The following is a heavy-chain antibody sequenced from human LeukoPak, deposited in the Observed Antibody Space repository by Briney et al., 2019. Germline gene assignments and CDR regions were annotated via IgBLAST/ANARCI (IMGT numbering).Heavy chain of an antibody. D-gene: IGHD2-2*01. V-gene: IGHV4-59*08. CDR2: IRYTGST. Sequence: SETLSLTCTVSGGSISGYYWSWIRQPPGKGLQFIGYIRYTGSTNYNPSLESRVTLSADTSKNQFSLKLRSVTAADTAVYYCARLSKDTVVLPAAMAHYFDYWGQGTLVTVSS. J-gene: IGHJ4*02. CDR3: ARLSKDTVVLPAAMAHYFDY. CDR1: GGSISGYY.